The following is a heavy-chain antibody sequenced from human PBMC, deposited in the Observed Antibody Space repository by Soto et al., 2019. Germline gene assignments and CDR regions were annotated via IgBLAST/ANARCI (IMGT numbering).Heavy chain of an antibody. J-gene: IGHJ4*02. CDR2: ISGSGGST. Sequence: GGSLRLSCAASGFTFSSYAMSWVRQAPGKGLEWVSAISGSGGSTYYADSVKGRFTISRDNSKNTLYLQMNSLRAEDTAVYYCAKDSAYSSGWYVDYWGQGTLVTVSS. CDR1: GFTFSSYA. D-gene: IGHD6-19*01. V-gene: IGHV3-23*01. CDR3: AKDSAYSSGWYVDY.